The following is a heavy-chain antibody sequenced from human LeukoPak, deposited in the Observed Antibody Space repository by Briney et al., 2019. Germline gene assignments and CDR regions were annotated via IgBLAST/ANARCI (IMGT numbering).Heavy chain of an antibody. V-gene: IGHV4-4*07. D-gene: IGHD3-22*01. CDR2: IYTSGST. CDR1: GGSISSYY. Sequence: SETLSLTCTVSGGSISSYYWSWIRQPAGKGLEWIGRIYTSGSTNYNPSLKSRVTMSVDTSKNQFSLKLSSVTAADTAVYYCAREPITYYYDSSGPGAFDIWGQGTMVTVSS. CDR3: AREPITYYYDSSGPGAFDI. J-gene: IGHJ3*02.